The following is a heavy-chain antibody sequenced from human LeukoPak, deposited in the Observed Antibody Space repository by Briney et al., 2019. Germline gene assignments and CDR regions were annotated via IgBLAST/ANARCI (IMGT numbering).Heavy chain of an antibody. Sequence: PGGSLRLSCAASGFTFSSYSMNWVRQPPGKGLEWIGEINHSGSTNYNPSLKSRVTISVDTSKNQFSLKLSSVTAADTAVYYCARRDGYNYDAFDIWGQGTMVTVSS. CDR1: GFTFSSYS. CDR2: INHSGST. J-gene: IGHJ3*02. CDR3: ARRDGYNYDAFDI. V-gene: IGHV4-34*01. D-gene: IGHD5-24*01.